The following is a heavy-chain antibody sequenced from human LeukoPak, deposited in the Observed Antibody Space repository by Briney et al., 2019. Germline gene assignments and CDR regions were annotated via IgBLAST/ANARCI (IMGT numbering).Heavy chain of an antibody. CDR2: INQDESEK. Sequence: GGSLRLSCAASGFRFSDYWMAWVRQAPGKGLEWVANINQDESEKYYVDSVKGRFTISRDNAKKSPYLQMNSLRAEDTAVYYCARDDWGSADYWGQGTLVTVSS. J-gene: IGHJ4*02. D-gene: IGHD7-27*01. CDR3: ARDDWGSADY. V-gene: IGHV3-7*01. CDR1: GFRFSDYW.